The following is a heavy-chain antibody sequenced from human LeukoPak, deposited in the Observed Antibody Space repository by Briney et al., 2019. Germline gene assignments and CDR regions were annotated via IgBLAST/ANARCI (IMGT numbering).Heavy chain of an antibody. D-gene: IGHD6-19*01. J-gene: IGHJ6*03. V-gene: IGHV3-30*04. Sequence: GGSLRLSCAASGFTFSSYAMHWVRQAPGKGLEWVAVISYDGSNKYYADSVKGRFTISRDNSKNTLYVQMNSLRAEDTAVYYCAKGSKAVLFTRDYYLDVWGKGTTVTISS. CDR1: GFTFSSYA. CDR3: AKGSKAVLFTRDYYLDV. CDR2: ISYDGSNK.